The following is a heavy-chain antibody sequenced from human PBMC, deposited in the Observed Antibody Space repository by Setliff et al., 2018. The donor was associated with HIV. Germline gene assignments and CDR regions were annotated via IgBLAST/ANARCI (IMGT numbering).Heavy chain of an antibody. CDR3: ARDGGSSGWYSIPQYYYYSMDV. CDR2: MYYTGST. V-gene: IGHV4-39*02. CDR1: GGSTDSGSYY. J-gene: IGHJ6*03. Sequence: SETLSLTCTVSGGSTDSGSYYWAWIRQPPGKGLEWIGSMYYTGSTYYNPSLKSRVTISIDTSKNQFSLKLNSVTAADTAMYYCARDGGSSGWYSIPQYYYYSMDVWGNGTTVTVSS. D-gene: IGHD6-19*01.